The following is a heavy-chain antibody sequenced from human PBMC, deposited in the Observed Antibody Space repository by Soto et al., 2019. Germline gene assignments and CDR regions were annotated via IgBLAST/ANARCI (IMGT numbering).Heavy chain of an antibody. J-gene: IGHJ3*01. V-gene: IGHV3-23*01. Sequence: EVRLLESGGGLVRPGGSLRLSCAASGFTFYNYAMNWVRQAPGKGLEWVSTISGGGDGTYYADSVKGRFTISRDNSRNTVYLQMNSLRAEDTAVYYCAKKGLGSLATYCTTGDCHYAFDVWGQGTLVTVSS. CDR1: GFTFYNYA. CDR2: ISGGGDGT. D-gene: IGHD2-8*01. CDR3: AKKGLGSLATYCTTGDCHYAFDV.